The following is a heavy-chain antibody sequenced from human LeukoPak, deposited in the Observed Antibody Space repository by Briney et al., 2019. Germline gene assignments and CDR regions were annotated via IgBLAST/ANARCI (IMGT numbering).Heavy chain of an antibody. D-gene: IGHD1-26*01. CDR3: AKGLQWELPFDY. Sequence: GGSLRLSCAASGFTFSSYSMNWVRQAAGKGLEWVSYISSSSSSIYYADSVKGRFTISRDSSKNTLYLQMNSLRAEDTALYYCAKGLQWELPFDYWGQGTLVTVSS. J-gene: IGHJ4*02. CDR1: GFTFSSYS. CDR2: ISSSSSSI. V-gene: IGHV3-48*01.